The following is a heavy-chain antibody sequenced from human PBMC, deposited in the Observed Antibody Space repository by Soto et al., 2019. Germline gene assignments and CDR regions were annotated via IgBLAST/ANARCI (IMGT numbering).Heavy chain of an antibody. CDR2: IWYDGSNK. D-gene: IGHD6-13*01. V-gene: IGHV3-30*02. Sequence: PGGSLRLSCAASGFTFSSYGMHWVRQAPGKGLEWVAVIWYDGSNKYYADSVKGRFTISRDNSKNTLYLQMNSLSAEDTAFYYCVKDESINWYSGHFRHWGQGTMVTVSS. J-gene: IGHJ1*01. CDR1: GFTFSSYG. CDR3: VKDESINWYSGHFRH.